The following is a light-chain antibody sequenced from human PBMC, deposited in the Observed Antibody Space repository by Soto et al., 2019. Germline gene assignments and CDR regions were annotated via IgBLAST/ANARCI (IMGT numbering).Light chain of an antibody. CDR2: WAS. V-gene: IGKV4-1*01. J-gene: IGKJ4*01. CDR3: QQYYVTPLT. Sequence: DIVMTQSPDSLAVSLGERATINCKSSQSVLYSSNNKNYVAWYQQKPGQPPTLLIYWASTLENEVPDRFSGSGSGTEFTLTISSLQAEDVAVYYCQQYYVTPLTVGGGTRVEI. CDR1: QSVLYSSNNKNY.